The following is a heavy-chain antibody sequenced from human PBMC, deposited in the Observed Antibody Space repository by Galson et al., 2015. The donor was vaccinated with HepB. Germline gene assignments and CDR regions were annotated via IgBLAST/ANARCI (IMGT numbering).Heavy chain of an antibody. D-gene: IGHD5-24*01. J-gene: IGHJ4*02. V-gene: IGHV6-1*01. Sequence: AISGDSVSSNTAAWNWIRHSPSRGLEWLGRTYYRSKWYNDYAVSVRSRITINPDTSKNQFSLKLSSVTAADTAVYYCARGSRDGYNPFDYWGQGTLVTVSS. CDR2: TYYRSKWYN. CDR1: GDSVSSNTAA. CDR3: ARGSRDGYNPFDY.